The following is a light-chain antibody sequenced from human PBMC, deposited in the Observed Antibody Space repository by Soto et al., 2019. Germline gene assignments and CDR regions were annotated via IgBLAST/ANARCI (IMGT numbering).Light chain of an antibody. CDR1: SSNIGSNT. CDR2: NNN. V-gene: IGLV1-44*01. Sequence: QSALTQPPSASGTPGQRVTISCSGSSSNIGSNTVNWYQQLPGTAPKLLIYNNNQRPSGVPDRISGSKSGTSASLAIGGLQSEDEADYYCAAWDDSLNGFYVFGTGTKVT. J-gene: IGLJ1*01. CDR3: AAWDDSLNGFYV.